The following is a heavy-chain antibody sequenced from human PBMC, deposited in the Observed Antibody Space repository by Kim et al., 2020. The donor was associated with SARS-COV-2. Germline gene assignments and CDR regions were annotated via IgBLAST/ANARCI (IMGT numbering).Heavy chain of an antibody. CDR3: AILTPAGGSTVIVVVQEDDY. V-gene: IGHV3-30*03. Sequence: GGSLRLSCAASGFTFSSYGMHWVRQAPGKGLEWVAVISYDGSNKYYADSVKGRFTISRDNSKNTLYLQMNSLRAEDTAVYYCAILTPAGGSTVIVVVQEDDYWGQGTLVTVSS. J-gene: IGHJ4*02. CDR2: ISYDGSNK. CDR1: GFTFSSYG. D-gene: IGHD2-2*01.